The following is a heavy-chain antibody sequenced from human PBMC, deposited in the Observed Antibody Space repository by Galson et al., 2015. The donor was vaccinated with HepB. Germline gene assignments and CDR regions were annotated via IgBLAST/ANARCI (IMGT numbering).Heavy chain of an antibody. D-gene: IGHD2-2*03. Sequence: SLRLSCAASGFTFSSYGMHWVRQAPGKGLEWVAVISYDGSNKYYADSVKGRFTISRDNSKNTLCLQMNSLRAEDTAVYYCAKVGVGYCSSTSCYKGDAFDIWGQGTMVTVSS. V-gene: IGHV3-30*18. CDR3: AKVGVGYCSSTSCYKGDAFDI. J-gene: IGHJ3*02. CDR1: GFTFSSYG. CDR2: ISYDGSNK.